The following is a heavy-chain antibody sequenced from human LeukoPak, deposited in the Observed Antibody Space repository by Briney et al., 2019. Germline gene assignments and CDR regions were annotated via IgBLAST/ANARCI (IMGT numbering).Heavy chain of an antibody. D-gene: IGHD3-10*01. CDR3: AKGSGRYGSGSFSDS. Sequence: GGSLRLSCAASGFTFDDYGMSWVRQAPGKGLEWVSGINWNGGSTGYADSVKGRFTISRDNAKNTQYLQMNSLRAEDTAVYYCAKGSGRYGSGSFSDSWGQGTLVTVSS. V-gene: IGHV3-20*04. CDR1: GFTFDDYG. CDR2: INWNGGST. J-gene: IGHJ5*01.